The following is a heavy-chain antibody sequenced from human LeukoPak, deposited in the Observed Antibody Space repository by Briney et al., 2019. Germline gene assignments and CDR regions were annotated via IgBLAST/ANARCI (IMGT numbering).Heavy chain of an antibody. CDR1: GGSISSYY. Sequence: SSETLSLTCTVSGGSISSYYWSWIRQPPGKGLEWIGYIHYSGSTNYNPSLKSRVTISVDTSKNQFSLKLSSVTAADTAVYYCARDRGTTVISGEFDYWGQGTLVTVSS. D-gene: IGHD4-17*01. CDR3: ARDRGTTVISGEFDY. CDR2: IHYSGST. V-gene: IGHV4-59*01. J-gene: IGHJ4*02.